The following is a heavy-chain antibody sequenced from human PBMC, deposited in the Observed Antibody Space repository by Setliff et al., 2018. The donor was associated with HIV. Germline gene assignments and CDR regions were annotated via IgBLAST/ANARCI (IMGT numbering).Heavy chain of an antibody. Sequence: SETLSLTCTVSGGSISRGSYYWSWIRQPAGKGLEWIGRIYTSGSIHYNPSLKSRVTISVDTSKNQFSLKVSSVNAPDTAVYFCARGDGEYTSSPRWFDPWGQGTQVTVSS. D-gene: IGHD6-13*01. CDR2: IYTSGSI. CDR1: GGSISRGSYY. CDR3: ARGDGEYTSSPRWFDP. J-gene: IGHJ5*02. V-gene: IGHV4-61*02.